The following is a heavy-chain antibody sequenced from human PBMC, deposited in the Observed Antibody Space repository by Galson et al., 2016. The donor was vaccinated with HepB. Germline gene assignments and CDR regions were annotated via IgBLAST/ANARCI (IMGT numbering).Heavy chain of an antibody. D-gene: IGHD3-22*01. CDR1: GFTFSSYA. Sequence: SLRLSCAASGFTFSSYAMNWVRQAPGKGLEWVSGISGSGGSTYYADSVKGRFTISRDNSRNTVYVQINSLRAEDTAIYYCTMISWSTSSGFGFWCQGNRVTVSS. CDR3: TMISWSTSSGFGF. CDR2: ISGSGGST. J-gene: IGHJ4*02. V-gene: IGHV3-23*01.